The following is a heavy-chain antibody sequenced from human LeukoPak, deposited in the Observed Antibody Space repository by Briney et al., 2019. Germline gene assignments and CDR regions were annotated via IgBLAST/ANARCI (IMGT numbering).Heavy chain of an antibody. D-gene: IGHD2-2*01. J-gene: IGHJ5*02. V-gene: IGHV4-34*01. CDR1: GGSFSGYY. CDR3: ARAGVVVVPAATLLGGDWFDP. CDR2: INHSGST. Sequence: PSETLSLTCAVYGGSFSGYYWSWIRQPPGKGLEWIGEINHSGSTNYNPSLKSRVTISVDTSKNQFSLKLSSVTAADTAVYYCARAGVVVVPAATLLGGDWFDPWGQGTLVTVSS.